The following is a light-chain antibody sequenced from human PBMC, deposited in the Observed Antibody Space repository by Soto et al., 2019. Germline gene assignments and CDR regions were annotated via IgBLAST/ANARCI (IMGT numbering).Light chain of an antibody. Sequence: TLSLSPGERATLSCRASQSVSSYLAWYQQKPGQAPRLLIYDASNRATGIPARFSGSGSGTDFTLTISSLEPEDFAVYYCQQRSNWPSFGPGTKVDIK. CDR1: QSVSSY. J-gene: IGKJ3*01. V-gene: IGKV3-11*01. CDR2: DAS. CDR3: QQRSNWPS.